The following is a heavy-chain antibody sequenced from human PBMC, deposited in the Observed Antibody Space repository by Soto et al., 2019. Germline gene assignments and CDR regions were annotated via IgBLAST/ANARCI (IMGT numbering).Heavy chain of an antibody. J-gene: IGHJ6*03. V-gene: IGHV3-23*01. D-gene: IGHD3-3*01. Sequence: GGSLRLSCAASGFTFSSYAMSWVRQAPGKGLEWVSAISGSGGSTYYADSVKGRFTISRDNSKNTLYLQMNSLRAEDTAVYYCAKDNYDFWSGYSYMDVWGKGTTVTVSS. CDR3: AKDNYDFWSGYSYMDV. CDR2: ISGSGGST. CDR1: GFTFSSYA.